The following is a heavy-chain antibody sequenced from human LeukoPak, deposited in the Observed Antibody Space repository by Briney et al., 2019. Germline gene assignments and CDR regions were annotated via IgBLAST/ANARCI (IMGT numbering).Heavy chain of an antibody. J-gene: IGHJ3*02. CDR3: ARDEGIAVAGTGAFDI. D-gene: IGHD6-19*01. CDR1: GGSISSTGYY. CDR2: IYNSGST. Sequence: SETLSLTCTVSGGSISSTGYYWNWIRQPPGKGLEWIGYIYNSGSTYYNPSLKGRVTISIDKSKNQFSLKLSSVTAADTAVYYCARDEGIAVAGTGAFDIWGQGTMVTVSS. V-gene: IGHV4-30-2*01.